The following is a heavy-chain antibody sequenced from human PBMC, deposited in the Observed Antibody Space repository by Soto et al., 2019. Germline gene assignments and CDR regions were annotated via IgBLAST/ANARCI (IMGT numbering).Heavy chain of an antibody. CDR2: IYYSGST. V-gene: IGHV4-39*01. CDR3: ARHYPIAVADY. J-gene: IGHJ4*02. Sequence: SETLSLTCTVSGGSISSSSDYWGWIRQPPGKGLEWIGSIYYSGSTYYNPSLKSRVTISVDTSKNQFSLKLSSVTAADTAVYYCARHYPIAVADYWGQGTLVTVSS. CDR1: GGSISSSSDY. D-gene: IGHD6-19*01.